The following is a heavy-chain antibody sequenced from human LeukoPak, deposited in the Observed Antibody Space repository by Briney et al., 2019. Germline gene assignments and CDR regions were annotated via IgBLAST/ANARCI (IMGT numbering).Heavy chain of an antibody. V-gene: IGHV4-30-4*01. CDR2: IYYSGRS. CDR1: GDSISSGDYY. Sequence: PSETPSLTCTVSGDSISSGDYYWSWIRQPPGKGLEWIGYIYYSGRSYYNPSLESRITISVDTSKNQFSLKLRSVTAADTAVYYCAKTYYDSSGYHFDNWGQGTLVTVSS. CDR3: AKTYYDSSGYHFDN. J-gene: IGHJ4*02. D-gene: IGHD3-22*01.